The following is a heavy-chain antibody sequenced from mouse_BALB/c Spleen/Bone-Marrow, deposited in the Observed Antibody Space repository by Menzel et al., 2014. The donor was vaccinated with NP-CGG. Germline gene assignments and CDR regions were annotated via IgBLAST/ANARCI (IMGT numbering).Heavy chain of an antibody. CDR1: GFNIKDTY. CDR3: ATGFAY. CDR2: IDPANGST. Sequence: DVKLQESGAELVKPGASVKLSCTASGFNIKDTYMHWVKQRPEQGLEWIGRIDPANGSTKYDPKFQGKATITADTSSNTAYLQLSSLTSEDTAVYYCATGFAYWGQGTLVTVSA. J-gene: IGHJ3*01. V-gene: IGHV14-3*02.